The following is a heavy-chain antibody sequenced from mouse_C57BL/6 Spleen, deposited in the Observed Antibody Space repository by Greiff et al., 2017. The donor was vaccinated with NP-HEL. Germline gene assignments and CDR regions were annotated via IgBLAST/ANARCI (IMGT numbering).Heavy chain of an antibody. J-gene: IGHJ4*01. Sequence: EVQRVESGGGLVQPKGSLKLSCAASGFSFNTYAMNWVRQAPGKGLEWVARIRSKSNNYATYYADSVKDRFTISRDDSESMLYLQMNNLKTEDTAMYYCVKGPYYSNDGAGMDYWGQGTSVTVSS. V-gene: IGHV10-1*01. CDR1: GFSFNTYA. D-gene: IGHD2-5*01. CDR2: IRSKSNNYAT. CDR3: VKGPYYSNDGAGMDY.